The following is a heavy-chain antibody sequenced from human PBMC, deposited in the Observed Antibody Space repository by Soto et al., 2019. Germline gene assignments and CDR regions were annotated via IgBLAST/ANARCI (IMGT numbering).Heavy chain of an antibody. CDR3: ARLGGYYQAFDS. D-gene: IGHD3-22*01. CDR1: GGSISGDY. Sequence: QVQLQESGPGLVKPSETLSLTCTVSGGSISGDYWSWIRQSPGKGLEWIGYIYYTGTTKCNPSLKSRLTISVDTSKNQFSLKLSSVTAADTAVYYCARLGGYYQAFDSWGQGTLVTVAS. V-gene: IGHV4-59*08. J-gene: IGHJ4*02. CDR2: IYYTGTT.